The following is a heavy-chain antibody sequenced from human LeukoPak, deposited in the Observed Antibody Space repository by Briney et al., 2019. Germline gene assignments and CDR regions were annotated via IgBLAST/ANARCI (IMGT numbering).Heavy chain of an antibody. CDR1: GGSINNYG. D-gene: IGHD3-9*01. Sequence: SETLSLTCSVSGGSINNYGGAWIRQPPGRGLEWLGFIYYTGTTLHNPSFKSRVTLSVDTSKNQFSLKLSSVTAADTAIYYGARYNSLNLDFTALDFWGQGILVTVSS. CDR3: ARYNSLNLDFTALDF. J-gene: IGHJ4*02. CDR2: IYYTGTT. V-gene: IGHV4-59*01.